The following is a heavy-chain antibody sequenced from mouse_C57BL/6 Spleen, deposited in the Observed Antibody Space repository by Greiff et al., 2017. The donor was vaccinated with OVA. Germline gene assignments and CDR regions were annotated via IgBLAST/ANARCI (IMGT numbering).Heavy chain of an antibody. J-gene: IGHJ2*01. CDR1: GYTFTSYW. V-gene: IGHV1-55*01. CDR2: IYPGSGSS. CDR3: ARRGRKFDY. Sequence: VQLQQSGAELVKPGASVKMSCKASGYTFTSYWITWVKQRPGQGLEWIGDIYPGSGSSNYNEKFKSKATLTVDTSSSTAYMQLSSLTSEDSAVYYCARRGRKFDYWGQGTTLTVSS.